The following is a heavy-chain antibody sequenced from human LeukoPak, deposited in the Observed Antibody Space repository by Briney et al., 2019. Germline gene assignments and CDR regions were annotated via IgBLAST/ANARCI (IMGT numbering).Heavy chain of an antibody. CDR3: ARVGSVDTYNWFDP. CDR2: ISSSGSTM. Sequence: GRSLRLSCAASGFTFSSFEMNWVRQAPGKGLEWVSYISSSGSTMYYADSVKGRFTISRDNAKNSLYLQMNSLRAGDTAVYYCARVGSVDTYNWFDPWGQGTLVTVSS. D-gene: IGHD3-10*01. CDR1: GFTFSSFE. J-gene: IGHJ5*02. V-gene: IGHV3-48*03.